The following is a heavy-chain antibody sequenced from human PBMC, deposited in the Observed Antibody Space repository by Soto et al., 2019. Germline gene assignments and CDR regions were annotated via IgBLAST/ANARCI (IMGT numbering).Heavy chain of an antibody. V-gene: IGHV1-69*06. CDR3: ARDPLIGDILTGYYTYYYYGMDV. J-gene: IGHJ6*02. CDR2: IIPIFGTA. CDR1: GGTFSSYA. D-gene: IGHD3-9*01. Sequence: SVKVSCKASGGTFSSYAISWVRQAPGQGLEWMGGIIPIFGTANYAQKFQGRVTITADKSTSTAYMELSSLRSEDTAVYYCARDPLIGDILTGYYTYYYYGMDVWGQGTTVTVSS.